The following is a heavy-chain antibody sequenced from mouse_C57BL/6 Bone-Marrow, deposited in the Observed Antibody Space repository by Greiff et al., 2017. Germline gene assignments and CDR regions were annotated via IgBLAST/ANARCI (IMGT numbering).Heavy chain of an antibody. CDR1: GYSITSGYY. CDR3: ARMRLPPWFAY. Sequence: DVKLQESGPGLVKPSQSLSLTCSVTGYSITSGYYWNWIRQFPGNKLEWMGYISYDGSNNYNPSLKNRISITRDTSKNQFFLKLNSVTTEDTATYYCARMRLPPWFAYWGQGTLVTVSA. V-gene: IGHV3-6*01. D-gene: IGHD2-4*01. CDR2: ISYDGSN. J-gene: IGHJ3*01.